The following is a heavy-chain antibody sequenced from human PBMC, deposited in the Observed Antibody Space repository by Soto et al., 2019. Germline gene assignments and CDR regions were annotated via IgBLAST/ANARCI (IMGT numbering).Heavy chain of an antibody. CDR2: ISGHNGNT. Sequence: APVKVSCKASGYSFTSYGISWVRQAPGQGPEWMGWISGHNGNTNHPQSLQGRVTMTTDTSRNTAYMELRSLRSDDTAAYYCAKPRFNCDDDTVYYYLDYWQRGTLVTVSS. CDR3: AKPRFNCDDDTVYYYLDY. J-gene: IGHJ4*03. V-gene: IGHV1-18*04. CDR1: GYSFTSYG. D-gene: IGHD3-9*01.